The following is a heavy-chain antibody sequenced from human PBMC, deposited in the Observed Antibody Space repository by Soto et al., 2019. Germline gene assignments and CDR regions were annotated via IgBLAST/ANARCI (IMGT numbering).Heavy chain of an antibody. J-gene: IGHJ6*02. Sequence: LRLSCAASGFTFSSYAMHWVRQAPGKGLEWVAVISYDGSNKYYADSVKGRFTISRDNSKNTLYLQMNSLRAEDTAVYYCARDPQVPDIAARPRKQHCTDFWGQGTTVTVSS. CDR2: ISYDGSNK. D-gene: IGHD6-6*01. CDR3: ARDPQVPDIAARPRKQHCTDF. CDR1: GFTFSSYA. V-gene: IGHV3-30-3*01.